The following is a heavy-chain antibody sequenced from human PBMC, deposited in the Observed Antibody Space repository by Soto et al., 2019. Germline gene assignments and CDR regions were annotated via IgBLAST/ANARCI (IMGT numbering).Heavy chain of an antibody. CDR3: AIVLYSSSARYFDY. V-gene: IGHV3-21*01. Sequence: EVQLVESGGGLVKPGGSLRLSCAASGFTFSSYSMNWVRQAPGKGLEWVSSISSSSSYIYYADSVKGRFTISRDNAKNSQYLQMNSVRAEDTAVYYCAIVLYSSSARYFDYWGQGTLVTVSS. CDR2: ISSSSSYI. J-gene: IGHJ4*02. CDR1: GFTFSSYS. D-gene: IGHD6-6*01.